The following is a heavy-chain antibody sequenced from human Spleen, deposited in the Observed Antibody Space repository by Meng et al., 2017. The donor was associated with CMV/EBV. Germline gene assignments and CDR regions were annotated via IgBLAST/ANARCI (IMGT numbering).Heavy chain of an antibody. D-gene: IGHD3-9*01. J-gene: IGHJ4*02. CDR2: VSSDSDYT. V-gene: IGHV3-21*01. CDR1: RFPLKRFT. CDR3: ARGAPLDYDILTGSNYYFDY. Sequence: GESLKISCAASRFPLKRFTMNWVRQAPGKGLEWVSSVSSDSDYTNYADSVRGRFTLSRDDAKNSLYLQMNSLRAEDTAVYYCARGAPLDYDILTGSNYYFDYWGQGTLVTVSS.